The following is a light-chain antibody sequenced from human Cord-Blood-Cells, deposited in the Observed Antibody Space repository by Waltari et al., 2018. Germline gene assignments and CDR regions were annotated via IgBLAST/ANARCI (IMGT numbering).Light chain of an antibody. J-gene: IGKJ4*01. V-gene: IGKV3-15*01. CDR3: QQYNNWPPLT. Sequence: EIVMTQSPATLSVSPGETATLACRASQRVSSNLAWYQQKPGQAPRLLIYGASTRATGIPARFSGSGAGTEYTLTNSSLQSEDFAVYYCQQYNNWPPLTFGGGTKVEI. CDR1: QRVSSN. CDR2: GAS.